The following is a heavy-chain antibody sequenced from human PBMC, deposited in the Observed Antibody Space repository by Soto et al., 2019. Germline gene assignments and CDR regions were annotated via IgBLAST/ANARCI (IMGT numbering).Heavy chain of an antibody. CDR1: GGAISNYY. Sequence: SETLSLTCTVSGGAISNYYWSLIRQPPGKGLEWIGHVDYSGNSNCNPSLKSRVTISLDTSKNQFSLKLSSVTAADTAVYYCARDSPVYGSGGYSGYDGMDVWGQGTTVTVSS. V-gene: IGHV4-59*01. D-gene: IGHD3-10*01. CDR2: VDYSGNS. CDR3: ARDSPVYGSGGYSGYDGMDV. J-gene: IGHJ6*02.